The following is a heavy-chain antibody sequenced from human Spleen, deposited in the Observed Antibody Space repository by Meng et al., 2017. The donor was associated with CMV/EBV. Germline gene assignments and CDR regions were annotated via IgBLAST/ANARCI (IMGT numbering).Heavy chain of an antibody. J-gene: IGHJ4*02. CDR1: GYTFTGYY. Sequence: PSVKVSCKASGYTFTGYYLHWVRQAPGQGLEWMGWINPDSGDTDYAQKFQGRVTMIRDTSVTTAYMELSRLKSDDTAVYYCARNLHRATQFYFYLWGRGTQVTVSS. CDR3: ARNLHRATQFYFYL. CDR2: INPDSGDT. D-gene: IGHD2-15*01. V-gene: IGHV1-2*02.